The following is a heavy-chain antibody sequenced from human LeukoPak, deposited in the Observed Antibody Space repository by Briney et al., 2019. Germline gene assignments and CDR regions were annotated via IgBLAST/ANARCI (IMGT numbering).Heavy chain of an antibody. Sequence: ASVKVSCKASGYTFTSYCMHWVRQAPGQGLEWMGIINPSGGSTSYAQKFQGRVTMTRDTSTSTVYMELSSLRSEDTAVYYCARGELLWFGELPHAFDIWGQGTMVTVSS. J-gene: IGHJ3*02. CDR3: ARGELLWFGELPHAFDI. D-gene: IGHD3-10*01. CDR2: INPSGGST. V-gene: IGHV1-46*03. CDR1: GYTFTSYC.